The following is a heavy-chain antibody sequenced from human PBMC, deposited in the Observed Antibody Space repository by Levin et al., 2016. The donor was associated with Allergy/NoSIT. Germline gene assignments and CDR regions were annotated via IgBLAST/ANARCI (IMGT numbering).Heavy chain of an antibody. CDR2: IYDSGST. CDR1: GGSTSSYY. V-gene: IGHV4-59*08. D-gene: IGHD1-1*01. J-gene: IGHJ2*01. Sequence: SETLSLTCTVSGGSTSSYYWSWTRQSPGKGLEWIGYIYDSGSTNYNPSLKSRVTMSVATPKGQFSLFLTSVTAADTGVYYCARHPMGGSAAGTGVDWYFDLWGRGFQVTVSS. CDR3: ARHPMGGSAAGTGVDWYFDL.